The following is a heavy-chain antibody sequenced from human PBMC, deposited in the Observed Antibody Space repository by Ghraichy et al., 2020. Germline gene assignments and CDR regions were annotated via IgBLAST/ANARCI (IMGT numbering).Heavy chain of an antibody. D-gene: IGHD2-15*01. Sequence: GGSLRLSCAASGFTFDDYTMHWVRQAPGKGLEWVSLISWDGGSTYYADSVKGRFTISRDNSKNSLYLQMNSLRTEDTALYYCATSTGYCSGGSCYSDWGQGTLVTVSS. V-gene: IGHV3-43*01. CDR2: ISWDGGST. CDR3: ATSTGYCSGGSCYSD. CDR1: GFTFDDYT. J-gene: IGHJ4*02.